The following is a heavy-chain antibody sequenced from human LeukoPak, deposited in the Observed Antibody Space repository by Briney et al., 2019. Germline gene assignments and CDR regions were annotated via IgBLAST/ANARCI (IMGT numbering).Heavy chain of an antibody. J-gene: IGHJ4*02. Sequence: ASVKVSRKASGYTFTSYGISWVRQAPGQGLEWMGIINPSGGSTSYAQKFQGRVTMTRDTSTSTVYMELSSLRSEDTAVYYCARDTSGRYYGSGSYIAPFDYWGQGTLVTVSS. CDR1: GYTFTSYG. CDR2: INPSGGST. D-gene: IGHD3-10*01. V-gene: IGHV1-46*01. CDR3: ARDTSGRYYGSGSYIAPFDY.